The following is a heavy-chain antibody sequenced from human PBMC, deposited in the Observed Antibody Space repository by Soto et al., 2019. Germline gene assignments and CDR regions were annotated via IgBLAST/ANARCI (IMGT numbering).Heavy chain of an antibody. CDR3: ARDVIPYCGSVCYPGYFQH. J-gene: IGHJ1*01. CDR2: ISAYNGNT. Sequence: QVQLVQSGVEVKKPGASVKVSCKASGYTFPNYGINWVRQAPGQGLEWVGWISAYNGNTDYAQKLQGRVTVNTDTPTTTAYMEVTNLKSDDTAVYYCARDVIPYCGSVCYPGYFQHWGQGTLVIVSS. D-gene: IGHD2-21*02. CDR1: GYTFPNYG. V-gene: IGHV1-18*04.